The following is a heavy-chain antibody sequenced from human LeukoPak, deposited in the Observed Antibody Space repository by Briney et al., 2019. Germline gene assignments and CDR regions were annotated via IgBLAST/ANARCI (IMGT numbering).Heavy chain of an antibody. Sequence: PGGSLRLSCAASGFTFSDYNMNWVRQAPGKGLEWVSYISSSSSPIYYADSVKGRFTISRDNAKNSLYLQMNSLRGDDTAVYYCARYSSAYYSYYFDYWGQGTLVAVSS. J-gene: IGHJ4*02. D-gene: IGHD3-22*01. CDR3: ARYSSAYYSYYFDY. CDR1: GFTFSDYN. CDR2: ISSSSSPI. V-gene: IGHV3-48*01.